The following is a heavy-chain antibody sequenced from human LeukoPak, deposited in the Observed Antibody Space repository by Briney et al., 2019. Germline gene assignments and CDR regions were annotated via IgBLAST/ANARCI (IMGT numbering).Heavy chain of an antibody. V-gene: IGHV3-49*02. CDR1: GYTFGNYT. CDR3: TSFRWIY. J-gene: IGHJ4*02. CDR2: IRSKSHGETT. Sequence: PGGSLRLSCIVSGYTFGNYTVSWVRQAPGKGLEWVGFIRSKSHGETTEYAASVKGRFTLSRDDSKSVAYLQMNSLKTEDTAVYFCTSFRWIYWGQGTLVIVSS. D-gene: IGHD2-2*03.